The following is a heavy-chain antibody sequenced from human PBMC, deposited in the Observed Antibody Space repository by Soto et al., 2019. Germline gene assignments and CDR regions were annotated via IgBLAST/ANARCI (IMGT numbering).Heavy chain of an antibody. Sequence: SETLSLTCTVSGGSISSYYWSWIRQPPGKGLEWIGYIYYSGSTNYTPSLKSRVTISVDTSKNQFSLKLSSVTAADTAVYYCARVGFEEMATGLKHFYYYGMDVWGQGTTVTVSS. D-gene: IGHD3-10*01. CDR1: GGSISSYY. CDR3: ARVGFEEMATGLKHFYYYGMDV. J-gene: IGHJ6*02. CDR2: IYYSGST. V-gene: IGHV4-59*01.